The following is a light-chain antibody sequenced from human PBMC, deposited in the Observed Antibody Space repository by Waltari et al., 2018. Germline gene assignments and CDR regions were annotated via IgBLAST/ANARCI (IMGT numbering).Light chain of an antibody. Sequence: QTVVTQEPSLSVSPGGTVPLTCALSSGSVSRTSYPTWYQQTPGQPPRTPVYKGISRSSGLPHRFSGSILGTTAALTFTGAQADDESAYYCSMYVRSGVWVFGGGTKLTVL. J-gene: IGLJ3*02. CDR2: KGI. CDR1: SGSVSRTSY. CDR3: SMYVRSGVWV. V-gene: IGLV8-61*01.